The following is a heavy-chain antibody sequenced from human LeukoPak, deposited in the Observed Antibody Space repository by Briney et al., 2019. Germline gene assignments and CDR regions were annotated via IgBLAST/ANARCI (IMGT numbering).Heavy chain of an antibody. J-gene: IGHJ4*02. CDR2: INPNSGGT. V-gene: IGHV1-2*02. Sequence: GASVKVSCKASGYTFTGYYMHWVRQAPGQGLEWMGWINPNSGGTNYAQKFQGRVTMTRDTSISTAYMELSRLRSDDTAVYYCARDPYAGSSPHFDYWGQGTLVTVSS. D-gene: IGHD6-6*01. CDR3: ARDPYAGSSPHFDY. CDR1: GYTFTGYY.